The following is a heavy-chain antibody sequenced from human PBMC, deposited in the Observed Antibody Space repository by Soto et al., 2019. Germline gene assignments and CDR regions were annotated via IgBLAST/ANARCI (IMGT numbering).Heavy chain of an antibody. D-gene: IGHD2-15*01. CDR1: GYTFISYD. Sequence: ASVKVSCKAAGYTFISYDINWVRQAPGQGLEWMGWMNANRGNTGYAQKLQGRVTMTRNTSISTAYMELGSLTFEDTALYYCTRVYCSGGICYGLYWGQGTLVTVSS. J-gene: IGHJ4*02. V-gene: IGHV1-8*01. CDR2: MNANRGNT. CDR3: TRVYCSGGICYGLY.